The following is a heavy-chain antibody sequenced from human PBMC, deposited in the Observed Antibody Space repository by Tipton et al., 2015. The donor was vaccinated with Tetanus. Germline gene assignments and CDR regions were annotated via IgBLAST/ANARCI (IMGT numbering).Heavy chain of an antibody. D-gene: IGHD2-15*01. J-gene: IGHJ4*02. CDR3: ARHEGYCYGAGCYPYYFDY. CDR2: IYDRGST. V-gene: IGHV4-39*01. Sequence: TLSLTCTVSGGSISSSSFYWGWIRQPPGKGLEWIGSIYDRGSTYYNPSLKSQVTISVDTSKNQFSLKLSSVTAADTAVYYCARHEGYCYGAGCYPYYFDYWGQGTLVTVSS. CDR1: GGSISSSSFY.